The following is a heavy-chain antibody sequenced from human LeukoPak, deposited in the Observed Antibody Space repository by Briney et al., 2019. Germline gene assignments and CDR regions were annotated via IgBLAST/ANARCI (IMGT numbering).Heavy chain of an antibody. CDR3: ARAGTITYYYYGMDV. CDR1: GFTFSSYG. CDR2: ISYDGSNK. D-gene: IGHD5-24*01. Sequence: GGSLRLSCAASGFTFSSYGMHWVRQAPGKGLEWVAVISYDGSNKYYADSVKGRFTISRDNSKNTLYLQMNSLRAEDTAVYYCARAGTITYYYYGMDVWGQGTTVTVSS. J-gene: IGHJ6*02. V-gene: IGHV3-30*03.